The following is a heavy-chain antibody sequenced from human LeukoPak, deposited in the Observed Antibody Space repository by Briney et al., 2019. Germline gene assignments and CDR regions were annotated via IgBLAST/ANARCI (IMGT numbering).Heavy chain of an antibody. Sequence: GESLEISCQGSGYSFTSYWIGWVRPVPGKGLEWMGIIYPGDSDTIYSPSFQGQVTISADKSISTAYLQWSSLKASDTAMYYCARLDSFWFDPWGQGTLVTVSS. V-gene: IGHV5-51*01. D-gene: IGHD3/OR15-3a*01. J-gene: IGHJ5*02. CDR1: GYSFTSYW. CDR3: ARLDSFWFDP. CDR2: IYPGDSDT.